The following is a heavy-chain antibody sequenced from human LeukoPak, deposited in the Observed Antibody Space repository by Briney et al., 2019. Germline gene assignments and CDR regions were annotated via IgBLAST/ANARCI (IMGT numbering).Heavy chain of an antibody. J-gene: IGHJ4*02. CDR2: INSDGSST. CDR1: GFTFSSYW. CDR3: AKGRAQGHFDY. V-gene: IGHV3-74*01. Sequence: QPGGSLRLSCAASGFTFSSYWMHWVRQAPGKGLVWVSRINSDGSSTSYADSVKGRFTISRDNSKNTLYLQMNSLRAEDTAVYYCAKGRAQGHFDYWGQGTLVTVSS.